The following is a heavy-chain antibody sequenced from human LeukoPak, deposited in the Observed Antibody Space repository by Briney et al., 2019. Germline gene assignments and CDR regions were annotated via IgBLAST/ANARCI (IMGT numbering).Heavy chain of an antibody. D-gene: IGHD3-9*01. CDR2: IKSKTDGGTT. Sequence: KSGGSRRLSCAASGFTFSNAWMSWVSQAEGNGLGWDGRIKSKTDGGTTDYAAPVKGRFTISRDDSKNTLYLQMNSLKTEDTAVYYCTTVLRYFDWHDYWGQGTLVTVSS. V-gene: IGHV3-15*01. CDR1: GFTFSNAW. J-gene: IGHJ4*02. CDR3: TTVLRYFDWHDY.